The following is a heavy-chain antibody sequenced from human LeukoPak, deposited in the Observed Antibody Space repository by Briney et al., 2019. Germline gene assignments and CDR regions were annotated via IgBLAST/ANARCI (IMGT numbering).Heavy chain of an antibody. D-gene: IGHD6-13*01. J-gene: IGHJ3*02. V-gene: IGHV4-34*01. CDR3: ARLGSSWYPHDAFDI. CDR2: INHSGST. CDR1: GGSFSGYY. Sequence: SETLSLTCAVYGGSFSGYYWGWIRQPPGKGLEWIGEINHSGSTNYNPSLKSRVTISVDTSKNQFSLKLSSVTAADTAVYYCARLGSSWYPHDAFDIWGQGTMVTVSS.